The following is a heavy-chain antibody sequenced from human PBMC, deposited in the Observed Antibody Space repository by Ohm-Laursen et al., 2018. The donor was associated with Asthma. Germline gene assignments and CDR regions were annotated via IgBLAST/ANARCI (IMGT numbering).Heavy chain of an antibody. J-gene: IGHJ4*02. CDR3: AKATGLMITFGGDYYFDY. Sequence: SLRLSCAASGFTFSSYGMHWVRQAPGKGLEWVAVISYDGSNKYYADSVKGRFTISRDNSKNTLYRQMNSLRAEDTAVYYCAKATGLMITFGGDYYFDYWGQGTLVTVSS. CDR1: GFTFSSYG. V-gene: IGHV3-30*18. CDR2: ISYDGSNK. D-gene: IGHD3-16*01.